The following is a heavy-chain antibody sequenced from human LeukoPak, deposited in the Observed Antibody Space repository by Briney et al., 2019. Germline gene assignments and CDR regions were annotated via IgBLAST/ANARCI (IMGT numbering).Heavy chain of an antibody. V-gene: IGHV4-34*01. Sequence: SETLSLTCAVYGGSFSGYYWSWIRQPPGKGLEWIGEINHSGSTNYNPSLKSRVTISIDTSKNQFSLKLSSVTAADTAVYYCARGTMTTVTYYFDYWGQGTLVTVSS. D-gene: IGHD4-17*01. CDR2: INHSGST. CDR1: GGSFSGYY. CDR3: ARGTMTTVTYYFDY. J-gene: IGHJ4*02.